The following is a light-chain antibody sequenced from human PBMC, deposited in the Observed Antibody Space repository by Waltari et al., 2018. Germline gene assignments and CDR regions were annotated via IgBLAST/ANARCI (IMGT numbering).Light chain of an antibody. V-gene: IGKV3-20*01. CDR3: QHYGSLPGP. Sequence: EIVLTQPPGNLSLSPGERATLSCRDIQSVSRALAWYQQKPGQATRLLIYDASKRATTNPDRFSGSGSGTDFSLTISRLGPEDFAVYYCQHYGSLPGPFGQGTKVEGK. J-gene: IGKJ1*01. CDR2: DAS. CDR1: QSVSRA.